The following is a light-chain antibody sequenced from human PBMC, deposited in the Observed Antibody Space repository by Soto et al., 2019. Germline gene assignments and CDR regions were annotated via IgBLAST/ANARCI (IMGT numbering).Light chain of an antibody. J-gene: IGKJ1*01. CDR1: QSVSSN. CDR2: GAS. CDR3: QQYNNWPRT. V-gene: IGKV3-15*01. Sequence: EMGMSQSPVTLSVSTGERATLSCRASQSVSSNLAWYQQKPGQAPRLLIYGASTRATGIPARFSGSGSGTEFTLTISSLQSEDFAVYYCQQYNNWPRTFGQGTKVDSK.